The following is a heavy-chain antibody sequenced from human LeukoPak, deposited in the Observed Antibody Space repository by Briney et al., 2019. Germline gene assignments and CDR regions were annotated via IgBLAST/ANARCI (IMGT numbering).Heavy chain of an antibody. Sequence: GGSLRLSCTASGFTFGGYVVNWVRQAPGKGLEWVGFIRSKAYGGTTDYAASVKGRVTISADKSISTAYLQWSSLKASDTAMYYCARHNVDYYDSSGYWPWGQGTLVTVSS. CDR1: GFTFGGYV. CDR2: IRSKAYGGTT. V-gene: IGHV3-49*04. J-gene: IGHJ4*02. D-gene: IGHD3-22*01. CDR3: ARHNVDYYDSSGYWP.